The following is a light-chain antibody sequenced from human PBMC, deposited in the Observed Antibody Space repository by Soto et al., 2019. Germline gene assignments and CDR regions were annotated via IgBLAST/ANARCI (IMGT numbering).Light chain of an antibody. V-gene: IGKV3-20*01. CDR2: DAS. CDR3: QQFSSYPLT. CDR1: QGVSSS. J-gene: IGKJ4*01. Sequence: EVVLTQSPSTLSLSPGERATLSCRTNQGVSSSIAWYQQKPGQAPRLLIYDASSRATGIPDRFSGGGSGTDFTLTISRLEPEDFAVYYCQQFSSYPLTFGGGTKVDIK.